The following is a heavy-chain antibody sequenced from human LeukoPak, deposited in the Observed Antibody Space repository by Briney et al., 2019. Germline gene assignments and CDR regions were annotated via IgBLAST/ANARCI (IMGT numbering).Heavy chain of an antibody. Sequence: ASVTVSCKASGYTFTSYCMHWVRQAPGQGLEWMGIINPSGGSTSYAQKFQGRVTMTRDMSTSTVYMELSSLRSEDTAVYYCARDGFLGTGEIYYYYMDVWGKGTTVTVSS. J-gene: IGHJ6*03. CDR3: ARDGFLGTGEIYYYYMDV. V-gene: IGHV1-46*01. CDR1: GYTFTSYC. CDR2: INPSGGST. D-gene: IGHD1-1*01.